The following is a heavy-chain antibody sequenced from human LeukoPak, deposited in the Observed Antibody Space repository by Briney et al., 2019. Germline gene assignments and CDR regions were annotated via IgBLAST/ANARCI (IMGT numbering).Heavy chain of an antibody. CDR3: ARNAKDTAMVKLDY. D-gene: IGHD5-18*01. J-gene: IGHJ4*02. V-gene: IGHV4-59*01. Sequence: PSETLSLTCTVSGGSISSYYWSWIRQPPGKGLEWIGYIYYSGSTNYNPSLKSRVTISVDTSKNQYSLKLSSVTAADTAVYYCARNAKDTAMVKLDYWGQGTLVTVS. CDR1: GGSISSYY. CDR2: IYYSGST.